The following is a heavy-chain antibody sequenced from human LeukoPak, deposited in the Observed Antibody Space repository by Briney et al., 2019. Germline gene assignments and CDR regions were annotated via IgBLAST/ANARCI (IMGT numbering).Heavy chain of an antibody. CDR1: GYTFTTYG. CDR3: ARDLLSFIAVPGTFDY. D-gene: IGHD6-19*01. CDR2: ISAYNGNT. J-gene: IGHJ4*02. V-gene: IGHV1-18*01. Sequence: ASVKVSCKASGYTFTTYGISWVRQAPGQGLEWMGWISAYNGNTNYAQKLQGRVTMTTDTSTSTAYMELRSLRSADTAVYYCARDLLSFIAVPGTFDYWGQGTLVSVSS.